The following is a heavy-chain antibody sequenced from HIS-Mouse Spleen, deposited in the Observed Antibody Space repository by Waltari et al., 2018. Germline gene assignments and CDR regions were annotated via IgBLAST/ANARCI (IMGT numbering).Heavy chain of an antibody. CDR2: IYTSGST. CDR3: ARDFHDFWSGYYGGDKKHDAFDI. Sequence: QVQLQESGPGLVKPSETLSLTCTVSGGSISSYYWSWIRQPAGKGLEWIGRIYTSGSTNYQPSLKSRVTMSVETSKNQFSLKLSSVTAADTAVYYCARDFHDFWSGYYGGDKKHDAFDIWGQGTMVTVSS. V-gene: IGHV4-4*07. J-gene: IGHJ3*02. D-gene: IGHD3-3*01. CDR1: GGSISSYY.